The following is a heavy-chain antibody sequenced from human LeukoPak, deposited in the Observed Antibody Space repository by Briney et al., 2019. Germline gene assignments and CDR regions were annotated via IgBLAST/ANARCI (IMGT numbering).Heavy chain of an antibody. D-gene: IGHD6-19*01. J-gene: IGHJ4*02. V-gene: IGHV5-51*01. CDR3: ARLSGYSSGTAGY. Sequence: GESLKISCECSGYSFTSYWNGWVRQMPGIGLEWMGIIYPGDSDTRYSPSFQGQVTISADKSISTAYLQWSSLKASDTAMYYCARLSGYSSGTAGYWGQGTLVTVSS. CDR1: GYSFTSYW. CDR2: IYPGDSDT.